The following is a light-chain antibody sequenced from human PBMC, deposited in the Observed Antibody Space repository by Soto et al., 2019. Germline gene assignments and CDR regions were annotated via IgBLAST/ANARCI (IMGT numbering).Light chain of an antibody. V-gene: IGLV9-49*01. J-gene: IGLJ2*01. CDR1: SGYSNYK. CDR3: GADHGSGSSWGVV. Sequence: QLVLTQPPSASASLGASVTLTCTLSSGYSNYKVDWYQQRPGKGPRFVMRVGTGGIMGSKGDGIPDRFSVLGSGLNRYLTIKNIQEEDESDYHCGADHGSGSSWGVVFGGGTKLTVL. CDR2: VGTGGIMG.